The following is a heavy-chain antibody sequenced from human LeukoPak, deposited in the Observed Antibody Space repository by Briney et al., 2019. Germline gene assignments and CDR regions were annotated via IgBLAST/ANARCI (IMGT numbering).Heavy chain of an antibody. Sequence: GGSLRLSCAVSGFTCSDYSMNWVRQAPGKGLEWVSYISSSGFTINYADSVKGRFTISRDNAKNSLYLQMNSLRAEDTAVYYCARDRIGYCSGGSCYSGQYFDYWGQGTLVTVSS. V-gene: IGHV3-48*01. J-gene: IGHJ4*02. CDR1: GFTCSDYS. CDR3: ARDRIGYCSGGSCYSGQYFDY. CDR2: ISSSGFTI. D-gene: IGHD2-15*01.